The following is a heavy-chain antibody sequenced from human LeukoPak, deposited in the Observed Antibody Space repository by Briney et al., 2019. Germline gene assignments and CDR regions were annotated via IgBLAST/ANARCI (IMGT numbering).Heavy chain of an antibody. J-gene: IGHJ6*03. CDR2: INPNSGDT. CDR3: ARGSWDYDSSGSPVLYYYYMDV. CDR1: GYTFTGYY. D-gene: IGHD3-22*01. V-gene: IGHV1-2*04. Sequence: ASVKVSCKASGYTFTGYYMHWVRQAPGQGLEWMGWINPNSGDTNYAQKFQVWVTMTRDTSISTAYMELSRLTSDDTAVYYCARGSWDYDSSGSPVLYYYYMDVWGKGTTVTVSS.